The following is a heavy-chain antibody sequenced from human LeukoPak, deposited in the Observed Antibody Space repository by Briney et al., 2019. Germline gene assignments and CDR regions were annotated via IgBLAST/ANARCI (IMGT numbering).Heavy chain of an antibody. CDR1: GFTFSSYG. Sequence: GGSLRLSCTASGFTFSSYGMHWVRQAPGKGLEWVAFIRYDGSNKYYADSVKGRFTISRDNAKNSLYLQMNSLRAEDTAVYYCARSSITMVRGVIKSTTSWYHYYNMDVWGKGTTVTVSS. V-gene: IGHV3-30*02. J-gene: IGHJ6*03. CDR2: IRYDGSNK. CDR3: ARSSITMVRGVIKSTTSWYHYYNMDV. D-gene: IGHD3-10*01.